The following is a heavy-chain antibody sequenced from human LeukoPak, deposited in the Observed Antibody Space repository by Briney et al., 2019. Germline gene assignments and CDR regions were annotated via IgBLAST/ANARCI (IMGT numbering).Heavy chain of an antibody. CDR1: GFTFSSYG. V-gene: IGHV3-30*02. CDR2: IRYDGSNK. CDR3: ARKEGGTGAFDI. D-gene: IGHD1-7*01. Sequence: PGGSLRLSCAASGFTFSSYGMHWVRQAPGKGLEWVAFIRYDGSNKYYADSVKGRFTISRDNSKNTLYLQMNSLRAEDTAVYYCARKEGGTGAFDIWGQGTMVTVSS. J-gene: IGHJ3*02.